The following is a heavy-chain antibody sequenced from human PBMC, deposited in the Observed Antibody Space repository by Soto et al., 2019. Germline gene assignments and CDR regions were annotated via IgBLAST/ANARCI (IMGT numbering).Heavy chain of an antibody. CDR1: GDSVSSNSAA. CDR3: ARDVIAAAGTLVVWFDP. J-gene: IGHJ5*02. Sequence: SQTLSLTCAISGDSVSSNSAAWNWISQSPSRGLEWLGRTYYRSKWYNDYAVSVKSRITINPDTSKNQFSLQLNSVTPEDTAVYYCARDVIAAAGTLVVWFDPWGQGTLATVSS. V-gene: IGHV6-1*01. D-gene: IGHD6-13*01. CDR2: TYYRSKWYN.